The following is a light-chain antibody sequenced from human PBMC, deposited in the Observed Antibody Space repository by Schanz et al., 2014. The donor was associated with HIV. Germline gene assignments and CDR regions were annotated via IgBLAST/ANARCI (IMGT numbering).Light chain of an antibody. J-gene: IGLJ2*01. CDR1: SSDVGDVNF. CDR2: DVT. Sequence: QSALTQPTSVSGSPGQSITISCTVASSDVGDVNFVSWYQQHPGKAPKLMIYDVTNRPSGVPDRFSGSKSGNTASLTVSGLQAEDEADYYCISYAGTNNPVFGGGTKLTVL. V-gene: IGLV2-8*01. CDR3: ISYAGTNNPV.